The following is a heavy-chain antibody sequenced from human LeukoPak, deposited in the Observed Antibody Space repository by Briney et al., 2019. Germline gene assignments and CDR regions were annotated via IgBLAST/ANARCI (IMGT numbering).Heavy chain of an antibody. D-gene: IGHD3-10*01. J-gene: IGHJ4*02. CDR3: AKDQYYYGSGSGY. V-gene: IGHV3-30*02. CDR1: GFTFSSYG. Sequence: GGSLRLSCAASGFTFSSYGMHWVRQAPGKGLEWVAFIRYDGSNKYYADSVKGRFTISRDNSKSTLYLQMNSLRAEDTAVYYCAKDQYYYGSGSGYWGQGTLVTVSS. CDR2: IRYDGSNK.